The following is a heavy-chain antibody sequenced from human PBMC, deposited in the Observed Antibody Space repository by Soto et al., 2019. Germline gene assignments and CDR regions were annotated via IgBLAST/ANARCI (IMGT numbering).Heavy chain of an antibody. CDR2: ISSSSSTI. CDR3: AKRAPPIQLWPYTDY. Sequence: GGSLRLSCEASGFTLSSYSMNWARQAPGQGLEWVSYISSSSSTIYYADSVKGRFTISRDNSKNTLYLQMNSLRAEDTAVYYCAKRAPPIQLWPYTDYWGQGTLVTVSS. J-gene: IGHJ4*02. CDR1: GFTLSSYS. V-gene: IGHV3-48*01. D-gene: IGHD5-18*01.